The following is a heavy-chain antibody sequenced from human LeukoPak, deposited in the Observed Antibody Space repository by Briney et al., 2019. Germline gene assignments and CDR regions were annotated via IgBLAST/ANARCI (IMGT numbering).Heavy chain of an antibody. CDR3: ARPVTSYGMDV. V-gene: IGHV3-7*02. J-gene: IGHJ6*02. Sequence: GGSLRPSCAASGFTFRNYWMSWVRQAPGKGLEWVANMKQDGSEKYYVDSVKDRFTISRDNTKNSLYLQMNSLRAEDTAVYYCARPVTSYGMDVWGQGTTVTVSS. CDR2: MKQDGSEK. D-gene: IGHD4-17*01. CDR1: GFTFRNYW.